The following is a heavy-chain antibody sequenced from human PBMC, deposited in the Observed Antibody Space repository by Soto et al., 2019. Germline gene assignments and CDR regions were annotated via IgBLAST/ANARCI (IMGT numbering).Heavy chain of an antibody. D-gene: IGHD2-8*01. CDR1: GRSFSSYY. V-gene: IGHV4-34*01. J-gene: IGHJ4*02. Sequence: SETLTLTCDVNGRSFSSYYWSWIRQPPGKGLEWLGEINHIGSTNYNPSLKSRVTISVDKSKNQLLLELSSVTAVDTAVYYCGRRPRRMFIRKWYYSEYSGKGTLVTVSS. CDR2: INHIGST. CDR3: GRRPRRMFIRKWYYSEY.